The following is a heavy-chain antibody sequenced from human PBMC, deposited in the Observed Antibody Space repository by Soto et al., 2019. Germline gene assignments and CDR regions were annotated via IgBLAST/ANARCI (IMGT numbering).Heavy chain of an antibody. CDR3: AGEGSSMIVVNNWFAT. D-gene: IGHD3-22*01. J-gene: IGHJ5*02. V-gene: IGHV3-30*03. Sequence: QVHLVGSGGGVVQVGKSLRLSCAASIFTFSDYGMDWVRQAPGKGLEWVAFISYDGTKELYADSVKGRFAISRDKSQNTLYLQMNSLRTEDTAVYYCAGEGSSMIVVNNWFATWGQGTLVTVSS. CDR1: IFTFSDYG. CDR2: ISYDGTKE.